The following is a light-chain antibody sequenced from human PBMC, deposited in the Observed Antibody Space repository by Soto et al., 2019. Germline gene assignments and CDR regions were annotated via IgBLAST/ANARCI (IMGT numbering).Light chain of an antibody. J-gene: IGLJ1*01. CDR2: AVT. Sequence: QAVVTQPASVSGSPVRSPTSTGTGTNSDVGDYSYVSWYQHHPGKAPNIIIYAVTNRPSEGSNRFSVSTASNTASLAISGAQDYDAADYYSSLYKSITTLGVFGTGTKVTVL. V-gene: IGLV2-14*01. CDR1: NSDVGDYSY. CDR3: SLYKSITTLGV.